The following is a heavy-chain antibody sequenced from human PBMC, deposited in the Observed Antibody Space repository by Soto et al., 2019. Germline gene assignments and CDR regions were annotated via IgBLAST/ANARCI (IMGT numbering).Heavy chain of an antibody. CDR3: ARDPMGIPPFRLYGMDV. Sequence: GASVKVSCKASGYTLTSYYLHWVRQAPGQGPEWMGIINPSGGITNDAQKFQDRVTMTSDTSTSTVYMELSSLRSEDTAVYYCARDPMGIPPFRLYGMDVWGQGTTVTVSS. J-gene: IGHJ6*02. D-gene: IGHD3-10*01. CDR1: GYTLTSYY. V-gene: IGHV1-46*01. CDR2: INPSGGIT.